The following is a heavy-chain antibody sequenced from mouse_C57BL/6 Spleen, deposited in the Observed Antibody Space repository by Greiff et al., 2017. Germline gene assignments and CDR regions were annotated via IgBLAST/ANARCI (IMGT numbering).Heavy chain of an antibody. CDR1: GYTFTSYW. Sequence: VQLQQPGAELVMPGASVKLSCKASGYTFTSYWMHWVKQRPGQGLEWIGEIDPSDSYTNYNQKFKGKSTLTVDKSSSTAYMQLSSLTSEDSAVYYCATSQTAFDYWGQGTTLTVSS. CDR2: IDPSDSYT. J-gene: IGHJ2*01. V-gene: IGHV1-69*01. D-gene: IGHD3-2*01. CDR3: ATSQTAFDY.